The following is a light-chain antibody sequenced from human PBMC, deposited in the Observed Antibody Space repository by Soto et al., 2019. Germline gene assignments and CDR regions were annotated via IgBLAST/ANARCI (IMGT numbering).Light chain of an antibody. V-gene: IGLV2-14*01. Sequence: QSALTQPVSVSGSPGQSITISCSGTSSDVGAYNYVSWYQQHPAKAPKLMIYDVSNRPSGVSDRFSGSKSGNTASLTISGLQAEDEADYYCYSYTSSSTYVFGSGTKLTVL. CDR3: YSYTSSSTYV. CDR2: DVS. CDR1: SSDVGAYNY. J-gene: IGLJ1*01.